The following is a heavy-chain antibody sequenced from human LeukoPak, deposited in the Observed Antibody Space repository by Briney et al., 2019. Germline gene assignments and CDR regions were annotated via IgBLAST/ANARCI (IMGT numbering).Heavy chain of an antibody. CDR1: GFTFSSYS. J-gene: IGHJ4*02. CDR3: ARDGGSYLQPTDY. D-gene: IGHD1-26*01. V-gene: IGHV3-21*04. Sequence: TGGSLSLSCAASGFTFSSYSMNWVRQAPGKGLEWVSSISTTSRYIYYADSVKGRFTVSRDNAKNSLSLQMNSLRAADTAVYHCARDGGSYLQPTDYWGQGTLVTVSS. CDR2: ISTTSRYI.